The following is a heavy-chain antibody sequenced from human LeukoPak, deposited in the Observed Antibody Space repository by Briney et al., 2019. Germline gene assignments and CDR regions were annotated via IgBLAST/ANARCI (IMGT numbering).Heavy chain of an antibody. CDR3: ARGGAIPAD. Sequence: SSETLSLTCAVSGGSVSSSNWWTWVRQPPGKGLEWIGEIYLSGSTNYNPSLKSRVTISIDKSKNQFSLKLSSMTAADTAVYYCARGGAIPADWGQGTLVTVSS. D-gene: IGHD2-2*01. V-gene: IGHV4-4*02. CDR1: GGSVSSSNW. J-gene: IGHJ4*02. CDR2: IYLSGST.